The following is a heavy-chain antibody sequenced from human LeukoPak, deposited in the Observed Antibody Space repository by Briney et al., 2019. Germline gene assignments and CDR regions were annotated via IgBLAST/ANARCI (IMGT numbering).Heavy chain of an antibody. Sequence: SETLSLTCTVSGGSISSSSYYWGWIRQLPGKGLEWIGSIYYSGSTYYNPSLKSRVTISVDTSKNQFSLKLSSVTAADTAVYYCAGRGITIFGVVYSEFWFDPWGQGTLVTVSS. CDR2: IYYSGST. CDR3: AGRGITIFGVVYSEFWFDP. V-gene: IGHV4-39*01. D-gene: IGHD3-3*01. J-gene: IGHJ5*02. CDR1: GGSISSSSYY.